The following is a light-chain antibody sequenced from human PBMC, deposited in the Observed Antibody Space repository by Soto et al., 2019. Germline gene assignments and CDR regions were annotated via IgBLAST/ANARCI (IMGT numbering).Light chain of an antibody. J-gene: IGKJ1*01. CDR1: QCISNY. CDR3: QKYNGARWT. Sequence: DIQMTQSPSSLSASVGDRVTITCRASQCISNYLAWYQQKPGKVPKLLIYAASTLQSGVPSRFSGSGSGTDFTLTISSLQPEDVATYYCQKYNGARWTFGQGTKVEIE. V-gene: IGKV1-27*01. CDR2: AAS.